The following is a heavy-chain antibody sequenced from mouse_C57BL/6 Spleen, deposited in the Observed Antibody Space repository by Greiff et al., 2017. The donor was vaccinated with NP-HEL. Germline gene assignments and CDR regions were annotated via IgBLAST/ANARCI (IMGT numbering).Heavy chain of an antibody. CDR2: IYPGDGDT. V-gene: IGHV1-80*01. J-gene: IGHJ4*01. Sequence: VQLQQSGAELVKPGASVKLSCKASGYAFSSYWMNWVKQRPGQGLEWIGQIYPGDGDTNYNGKFKGKATLTAAKSSSTAYMQLSSLNSEDSAVCFCSRRSTVVARAMDDWGQGTSVTVSS. CDR3: SRRSTVVARAMDD. CDR1: GYAFSSYW. D-gene: IGHD1-1*01.